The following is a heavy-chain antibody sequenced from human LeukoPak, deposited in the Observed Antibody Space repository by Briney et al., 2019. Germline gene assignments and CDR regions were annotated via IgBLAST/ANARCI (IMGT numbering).Heavy chain of an antibody. CDR3: ASINYGGNSGD. V-gene: IGHV4-30-2*01. J-gene: IGHJ4*02. CDR2: IYHSGST. CDR1: GGSISSGDYS. D-gene: IGHD4-23*01. Sequence: PSHTLSLTCTVSGGSISSGDYSWSWIRQPPGKGLEWIGYIYHSGSTYYNPSLKSRVTISVDRSKNQFSLKLSSVTAADTAVYYCASINYGGNSGDWGQGTLVTVSS.